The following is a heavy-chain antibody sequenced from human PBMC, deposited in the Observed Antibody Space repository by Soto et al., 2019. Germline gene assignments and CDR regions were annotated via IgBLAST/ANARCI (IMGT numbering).Heavy chain of an antibody. D-gene: IGHD3-10*01. CDR1: GGSISSYY. V-gene: IGHV4-59*01. CDR3: ARDCGSRFGGGMDV. CDR2: IYFSGST. J-gene: IGHJ6*02. Sequence: QVQLQESGPGLVKPSETLTLTCTVSGGSISSYYWSWIRQPPGKGLEWFGYIYFSGSTNYNPSLKGRASVSVETSRNRFSLNLSFVTAAETAVYYCARDCGSRFGGGMDVWVQGTTVTVSS.